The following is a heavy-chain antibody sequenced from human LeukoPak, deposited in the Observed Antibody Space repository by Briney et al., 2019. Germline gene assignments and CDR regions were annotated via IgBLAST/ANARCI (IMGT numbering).Heavy chain of an antibody. V-gene: IGHV3-33*01. CDR1: GFTFSSYG. Sequence: PGGSLRLSCAASGFTFSSYGMHWVRQAPGKGLEWVAVIWYDGSNKYYADSVEGRFTISRDNAKNSLYLQMNSLRAEDTAVYYCARDSKSIMVVTGYYFDYWGQGTLVTVSS. D-gene: IGHD3-22*01. CDR2: IWYDGSNK. CDR3: ARDSKSIMVVTGYYFDY. J-gene: IGHJ4*02.